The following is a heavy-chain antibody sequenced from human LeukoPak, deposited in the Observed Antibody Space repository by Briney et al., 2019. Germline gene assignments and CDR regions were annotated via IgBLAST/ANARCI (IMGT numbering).Heavy chain of an antibody. D-gene: IGHD1-20*01. J-gene: IGHJ5*02. CDR2: IYYSGST. Sequence: SETLSLTCTVSGGSISSYYWSWIRQPPGRGLEWVGYIYYSGSTNYNPSLRSKVTISVDTSNNQFSLKLSSVAAADTAVCYCARSLTGTPPSPWGQGTLVTVSS. V-gene: IGHV4-59*12. CDR1: GGSISSYY. CDR3: ARSLTGTPPSP.